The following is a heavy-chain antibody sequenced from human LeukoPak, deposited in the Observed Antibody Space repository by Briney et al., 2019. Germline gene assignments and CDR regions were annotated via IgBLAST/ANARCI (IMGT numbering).Heavy chain of an antibody. CDR1: GVSMSTYQ. D-gene: IGHD2-21*01. CDR3: ATSNDAKIAPFDH. Sequence: PSETLSLTCTVSGVSMSTYQWSWVRQSPEKGLEWIGCINTKGETSYNPSLKSRVTTSVDTSKSQFSLRLTSVTAADTAVYYCATSNDAKIAPFDHWGQGAPVTVSS. CDR2: INTKGET. J-gene: IGHJ4*02. V-gene: IGHV4-4*09.